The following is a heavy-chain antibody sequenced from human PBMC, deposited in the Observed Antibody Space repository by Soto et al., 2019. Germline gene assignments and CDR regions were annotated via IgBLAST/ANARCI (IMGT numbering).Heavy chain of an antibody. J-gene: IGHJ3*02. CDR2: ISGSGGST. CDR3: VNNNWYYAFAM. V-gene: IGHV3-23*01. D-gene: IGHD1-1*01. Sequence: GGSLILSCAASGFTFSSYAMSWVRQAPGKGLEWVSAISGSGGSTYYADSVKGRFTISRDSSKNTLFLQMNSLRAEDTALYYCVNNNWYYAFAMWGQGTMVTVSS. CDR1: GFTFSSYA.